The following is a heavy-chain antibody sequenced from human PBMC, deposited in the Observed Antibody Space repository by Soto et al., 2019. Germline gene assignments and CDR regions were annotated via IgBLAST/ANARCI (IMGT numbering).Heavy chain of an antibody. D-gene: IGHD5-12*01. CDR2: INPANGDT. CDR3: ARGPSSGCFDS. V-gene: IGHV1-3*01. J-gene: IGHJ4*02. CDR1: GYSFTTVF. Sequence: QVQLVQSGAEVKKPGASVKISCETSGYSFTTVFLHWMRQVPGQRLEWMGWINPANGDTLYSQKFLGRVSIDRDTSATTAYMELTSLTADDTAVYYCARGPSSGCFDSWGQGTLVTVSS.